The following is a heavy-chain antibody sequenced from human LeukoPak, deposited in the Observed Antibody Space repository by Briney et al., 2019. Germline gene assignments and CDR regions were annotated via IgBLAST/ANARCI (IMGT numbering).Heavy chain of an antibody. D-gene: IGHD3-22*01. Sequence: GGSLRLSCAASGFTFSSYAMSWVRQAPGKGLEWVSVIYSGGSTYYADSVRGRFTISRDNSKNTLYLQMNSLRAEDTAVYYCARDPPRLSDYYDSSGSDDYWGQGTLVTVSS. V-gene: IGHV3-53*01. J-gene: IGHJ4*02. CDR1: GFTFSSYA. CDR3: ARDPPRLSDYYDSSGSDDY. CDR2: IYSGGST.